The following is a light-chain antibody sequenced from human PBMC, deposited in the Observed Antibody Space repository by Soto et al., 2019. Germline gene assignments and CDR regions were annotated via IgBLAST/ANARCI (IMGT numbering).Light chain of an antibody. CDR3: EQYHKCPRT. V-gene: IGKV3-15*01. J-gene: IGKJ4*01. CDR1: QSVSSN. CDR2: GAS. Sequence: EIVMTQSPATLPVSPGERATLSCRASQSVSSNLAWYQQKPGQAPKFLIYGASTRATGIPARFSGSGCGPEFTRAICSVRSEECAVYFCEQYHKCPRTVGGGTKVDIK.